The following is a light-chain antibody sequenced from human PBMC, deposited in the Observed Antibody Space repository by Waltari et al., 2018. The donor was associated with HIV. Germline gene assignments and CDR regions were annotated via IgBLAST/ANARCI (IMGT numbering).Light chain of an antibody. V-gene: IGLV2-14*01. J-gene: IGLJ1*01. CDR3: SSYTTTSTYV. CDR2: EVS. CDR1: SSDVGGYNY. Sequence: QSALTQPASVSGSPGQSITISCPGTSSDVGGYNYVPWYQQHPGKAPKVMIYEVSNRPSGVSNRFSGSKSGNTASLTISGLQAEDEADYYCSSYTTTSTYVFGTGTKVTVL.